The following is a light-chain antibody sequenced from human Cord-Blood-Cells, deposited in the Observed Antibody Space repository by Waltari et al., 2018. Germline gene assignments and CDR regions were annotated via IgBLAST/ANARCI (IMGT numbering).Light chain of an antibody. Sequence: DIVMTQSPATLSVSPGERATISCRASQSVSSNLAWYQQKPGQAPRLLIYGASTRATGIPARFSGSGSGTEFTLTISSLQSEDFAVYYCQQYNNWPLTFGPGTKVDIK. V-gene: IGKV3-15*01. CDR3: QQYNNWPLT. J-gene: IGKJ3*01. CDR2: GAS. CDR1: QSVSSN.